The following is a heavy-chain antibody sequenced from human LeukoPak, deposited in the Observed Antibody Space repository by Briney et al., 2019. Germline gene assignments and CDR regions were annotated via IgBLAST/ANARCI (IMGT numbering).Heavy chain of an antibody. CDR1: GYTFTTYA. CDR2: ISVCDGNT. Sequence: ASVKVSCKASGYTFTTYAMHWVRQAPGQRLEWMGWISVCDGNTKYSQKFQGTVTITRDTSASTAYMELTSLISEDTAVYYCARGYSGVVPAAHPDFWGQGTLVTVSS. J-gene: IGHJ4*02. D-gene: IGHD2-2*01. V-gene: IGHV1-3*01. CDR3: ARGYSGVVPAAHPDF.